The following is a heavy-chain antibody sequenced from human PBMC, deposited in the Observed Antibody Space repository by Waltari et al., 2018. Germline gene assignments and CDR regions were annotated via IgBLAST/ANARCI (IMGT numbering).Heavy chain of an antibody. D-gene: IGHD5-12*01. Sequence: QVQLQESGPGLVKPSETLSLTCTVSGGSISSHYWSWIRQPPGKGLEWIGYIYYSGCTNYNPSLKSLVTISVDTSKNQFSLKLSSVTAADTAVYYCARGRLRFPDYWGQGTLVTVSS. V-gene: IGHV4-59*11. CDR3: ARGRLRFPDY. CDR2: IYYSGCT. J-gene: IGHJ4*02. CDR1: GGSISSHY.